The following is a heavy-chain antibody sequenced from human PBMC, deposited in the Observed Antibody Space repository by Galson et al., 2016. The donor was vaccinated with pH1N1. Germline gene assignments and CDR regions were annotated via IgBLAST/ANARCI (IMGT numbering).Heavy chain of an antibody. V-gene: IGHV1-69*01. CDR2: IIPIFRKA. CDR3: ARLDGGDLNY. J-gene: IGHJ4*02. CDR1: GVTFSSYV. Sequence: CKASGVTFSSYVISWVRQAPGQGLEWMGGIIPIFRKAKYAQKFQGRVTITADESTSVAFMEVTSLTSEDTAVYYCARLDGGDLNYWGQGTLVTVTS. D-gene: IGHD2-21*02.